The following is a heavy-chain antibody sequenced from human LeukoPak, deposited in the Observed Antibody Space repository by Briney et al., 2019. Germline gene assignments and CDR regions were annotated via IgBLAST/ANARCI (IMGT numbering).Heavy chain of an antibody. CDR3: ARGPRATATQAFDI. D-gene: IGHD2-15*01. V-gene: IGHV4-4*07. J-gene: IGHJ3*02. CDR1: DGSITNSY. CDR2: IYTTGST. Sequence: SETLSLTCTVSDGSITNSYWSWIRQPAGKGLEWIGRIYTTGSTNYNLSLNSRVTMSVDTSKNQFSLKLNSVTAADTAVYYCARGPRATATQAFDIWGQGTMVTVSS.